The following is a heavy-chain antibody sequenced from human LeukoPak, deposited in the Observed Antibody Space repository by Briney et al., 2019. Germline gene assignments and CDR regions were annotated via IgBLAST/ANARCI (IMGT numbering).Heavy chain of an antibody. V-gene: IGHV3-48*02. D-gene: IGHD1-26*01. CDR2: ITSGSSTI. CDR3: ARDKGSLYYFDY. J-gene: IGHJ4*02. Sequence: GGSLRLACAPSGFTFSAHSMNWVRQAPGRGLEWVSYITSGSSTIFCADSVKGRFAISRDNAQNSLYLQMNSLIDEDTAVYYCARDKGSLYYFDYWGQGTLVTVSS. CDR1: GFTFSAHS.